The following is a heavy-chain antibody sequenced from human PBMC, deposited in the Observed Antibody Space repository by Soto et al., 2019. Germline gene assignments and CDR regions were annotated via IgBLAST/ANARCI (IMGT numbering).Heavy chain of an antibody. D-gene: IGHD6-19*01. V-gene: IGHV3-49*03. Sequence: GGSLRLSCTASGFTFGDYAMSWFRQAPGKGLEWVGFIRSKAYGGTTEYAASVKGRFTISRDDSKSIAYLQMNSLKTEDTAVYYCTSARGYSSGWYGAFDIWGQGTMVTVSS. CDR2: IRSKAYGGTT. CDR1: GFTFGDYA. J-gene: IGHJ3*02. CDR3: TSARGYSSGWYGAFDI.